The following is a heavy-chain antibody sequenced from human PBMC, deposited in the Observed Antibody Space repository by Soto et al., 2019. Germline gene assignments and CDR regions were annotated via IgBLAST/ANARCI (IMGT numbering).Heavy chain of an antibody. CDR1: GFTFSSYA. J-gene: IGHJ4*02. D-gene: IGHD5-12*01. V-gene: IGHV3-23*01. CDR2: ISGSGGGT. CDR3: AKSGSRGMATTPKPHFDY. Sequence: PGGSLRLSCAASGFTFSSYAMSWVRQAPGKGLEWVSAISGSGGGTYYADSVKGRFTISRDNSKNTLYLQMNSLRAEDTAVYYCAKSGSRGMATTPKPHFDYWGQGTLVTVSS.